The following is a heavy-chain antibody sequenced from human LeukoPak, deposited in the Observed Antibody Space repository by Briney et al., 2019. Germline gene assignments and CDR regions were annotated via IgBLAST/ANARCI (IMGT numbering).Heavy chain of an antibody. D-gene: IGHD6-19*01. CDR2: INWNGGST. Sequence: GGSLRLSCAASGFTFDDYGMSWVRHAPGKGLEWVSGINWNGGSTGYADSVKGRFTISRDNAKNSLYLQMNSLRAEDTALYYCATTPGIAVAGRLDYWGQGTLVTVSS. CDR3: ATTPGIAVAGRLDY. J-gene: IGHJ4*02. V-gene: IGHV3-20*04. CDR1: GFTFDDYG.